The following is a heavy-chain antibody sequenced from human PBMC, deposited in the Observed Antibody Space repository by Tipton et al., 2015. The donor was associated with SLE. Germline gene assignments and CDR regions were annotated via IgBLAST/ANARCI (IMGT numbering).Heavy chain of an antibody. CDR3: TRGSRVTISGVVNYYYYMDV. D-gene: IGHD3-3*01. CDR2: ISPDGTNT. CDR1: EFTFSTYA. Sequence: SLRLSCAASEFTFSTYAMHWVRQAPGKGLERVTLISPDGTNTYYADSVKGRFTISRDNAKNTLYLQMNSLRGEDTAVYYCTRGSRVTISGVVNYYYYMDVWDKGTTVTVSS. J-gene: IGHJ6*03. V-gene: IGHV3-30-3*01.